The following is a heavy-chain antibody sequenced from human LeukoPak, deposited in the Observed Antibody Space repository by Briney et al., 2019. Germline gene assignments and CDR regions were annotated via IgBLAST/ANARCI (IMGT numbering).Heavy chain of an antibody. Sequence: PSETLSLTCTVSGGSINTYYWSWIRQPPGKGLEWIGSIYYSGSTYYNPSLKSRVTISVDTSKNQFSLKLSSVTAADTAVYYCARIYYDSSGYYYPPDYWGQGTLVTVSS. D-gene: IGHD3-22*01. CDR2: IYYSGST. J-gene: IGHJ4*02. CDR3: ARIYYDSSGYYYPPDY. V-gene: IGHV4-59*05. CDR1: GGSINTYY.